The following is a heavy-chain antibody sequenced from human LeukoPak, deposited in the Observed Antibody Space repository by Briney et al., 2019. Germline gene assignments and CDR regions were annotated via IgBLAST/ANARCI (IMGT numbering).Heavy chain of an antibody. Sequence: GGSLRLSCAASGFSFNNYVMTWVRQAPGKGLEWVSTISGSGGSTFYADSVKGRFTISRDNSKNTLFLQMNSLRADDTAVYYCAKGPLTGTFPDFWGQGTLVTVSS. V-gene: IGHV3-23*01. CDR1: GFSFNNYV. J-gene: IGHJ4*02. D-gene: IGHD1-20*01. CDR2: ISGSGGST. CDR3: AKGPLTGTFPDF.